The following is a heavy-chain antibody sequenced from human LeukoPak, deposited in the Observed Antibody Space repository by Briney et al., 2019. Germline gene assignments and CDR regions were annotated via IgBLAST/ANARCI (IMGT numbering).Heavy chain of an antibody. J-gene: IGHJ4*02. CDR1: GFTFSSYS. CDR2: ISTSSSPM. V-gene: IGHV3-48*02. D-gene: IGHD1-26*01. CDR3: ARDQGGTLLFDY. Sequence: GGSLRLSCAASGFTFSSYSMNWVRQAPGKGLEWVSYISTSSSPMYYADSVKGRFTISRDHAKNSLYLQMNSLSDEDTAVYYCARDQGGTLLFDYWGQGTLVTVSS.